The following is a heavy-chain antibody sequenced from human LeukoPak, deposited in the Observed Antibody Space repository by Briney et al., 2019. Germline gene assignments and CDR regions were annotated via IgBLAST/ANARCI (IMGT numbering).Heavy chain of an antibody. CDR3: AKDRGYYYDSSGYYPYYFDY. J-gene: IGHJ4*02. V-gene: IGHV3-23*01. CDR1: GFTFSSYS. Sequence: GGSLRLSCAASGFTFSSYSMNWVRQAPGKGLEWVSAISGSGGSTYYADSVKGRFTISRDNSKNTLYLQMNSLRAEDTAVYYCAKDRGYYYDSSGYYPYYFDYWGQGTLVTVSS. D-gene: IGHD3-22*01. CDR2: ISGSGGST.